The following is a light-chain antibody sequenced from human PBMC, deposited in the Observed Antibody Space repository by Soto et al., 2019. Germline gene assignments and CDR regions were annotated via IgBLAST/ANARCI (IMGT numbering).Light chain of an antibody. J-gene: IGKJ1*01. Sequence: EIVMTQSPATLSVSPGERATLSCRASQSVGSNLGWYQLKPGQAPRLLIYGASTRATGIPARFSGSGSGTDFTLTISSLQSEDFAIYCCQQYNNWPPDRTFGQGTKVEIK. CDR2: GAS. CDR1: QSVGSN. CDR3: QQYNNWPPDRT. V-gene: IGKV3-15*01.